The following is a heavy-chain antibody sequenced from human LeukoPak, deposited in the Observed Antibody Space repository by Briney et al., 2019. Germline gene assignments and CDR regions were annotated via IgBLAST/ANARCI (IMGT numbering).Heavy chain of an antibody. CDR2: IWYDGSNK. J-gene: IGHJ6*02. CDR3: AKEGGASGWYYYYYGMDV. V-gene: IGHV3-30*02. CDR1: GFTFSNYG. Sequence: PGGSLRLSCAASGFTFSNYGMHWVRQAPGKGLEWVAFIWYDGSNKYYADSVKGRFTISRDNSKNTLYLQMNSLRAEDTAVYYCAKEGGASGWYYYYYGMDVWGQGTSVTVSS. D-gene: IGHD6-19*01.